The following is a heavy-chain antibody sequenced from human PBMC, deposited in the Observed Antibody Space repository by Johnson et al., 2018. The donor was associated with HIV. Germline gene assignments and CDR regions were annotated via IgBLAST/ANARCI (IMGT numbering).Heavy chain of an antibody. CDR3: AREATYSSSWYHDVFDI. D-gene: IGHD6-13*01. CDR2: IYSGDNK. Sequence: VQLVESGGGVVQPGRSLRLSCAASGFSVSSYYMSWVRQAPGKGLAWVSSIYSGDNKYFADSVKGRITTTRDTSKNTLDLQMNSLRAEDTAVYDCAREATYSSSWYHDVFDIWGQGTMVTVSS. J-gene: IGHJ3*02. V-gene: IGHV3-66*02. CDR1: GFSVSSYY.